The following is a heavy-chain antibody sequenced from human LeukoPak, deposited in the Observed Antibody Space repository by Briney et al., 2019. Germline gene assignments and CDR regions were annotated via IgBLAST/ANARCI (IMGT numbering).Heavy chain of an antibody. CDR3: AREGYYGSGSPPSLYFDY. Sequence: GGSLRLSCAASGFTVSDNYMTWVRQAPGKGLEWVSSIYNTGATHYAESVKGRFTISRDNSKSTLYLQMNSLRPEDTAIYYCAREGYYGSGSPPSLYFDYWGQGTLVTVSS. J-gene: IGHJ4*02. D-gene: IGHD3-10*01. CDR2: IYNTGAT. CDR1: GFTVSDNY. V-gene: IGHV3-66*03.